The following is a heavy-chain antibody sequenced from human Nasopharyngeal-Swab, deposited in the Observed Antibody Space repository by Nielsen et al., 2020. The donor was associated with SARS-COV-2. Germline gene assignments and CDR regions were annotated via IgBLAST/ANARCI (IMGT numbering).Heavy chain of an antibody. CDR2: INHSGST. D-gene: IGHD3-10*01. CDR3: ARVPGFWYFDL. J-gene: IGHJ2*01. Sequence: GSLRLSCAVYGGSFSGYYRSWIRQPPGKWLEWIGEINHSGSTNYNPTPKSRVTISVDTSKNQFSLKLSSVTAADTAVYYCARVPGFWYFDLWGRGTLVTVSS. CDR1: GGSFSGYY. V-gene: IGHV4-34*01.